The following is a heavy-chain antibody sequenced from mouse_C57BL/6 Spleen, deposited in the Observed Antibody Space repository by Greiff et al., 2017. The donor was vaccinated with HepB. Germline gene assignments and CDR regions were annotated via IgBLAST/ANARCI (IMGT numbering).Heavy chain of an antibody. CDR3: TTGGGLRPLAY. CDR1: GFNIKDDY. D-gene: IGHD2-4*01. CDR2: IDPENGDT. Sequence: VHVKQSGAELVRPGASVKLSCTASGFNIKDDYMPWVKQRPEHGLEWIGWIDPENGDTEYASKFQGKATITADTSSNTAYLQLSSLTSEDTAVYYCTTGGGLRPLAYWGQGTLVTVSA. V-gene: IGHV14-4*01. J-gene: IGHJ3*01.